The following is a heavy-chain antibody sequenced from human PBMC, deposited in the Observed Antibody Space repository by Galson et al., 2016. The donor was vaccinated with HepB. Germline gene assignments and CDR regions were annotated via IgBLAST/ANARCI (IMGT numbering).Heavy chain of an antibody. D-gene: IGHD6-19*01. CDR1: RFSFSKAW. V-gene: IGHV3-15*07. CDR2: MKSSADGGTI. Sequence: SLRLSCAGSRFSFSKAWFYWFRQAPGEGLEWVGRMKSSADGGTIDYAAPLQGRFTMSRDDSKNTLYLEMNSLKTEDTAVYHCATVLQWHLTSDSWGLGTLVTVSS. J-gene: IGHJ4*02. CDR3: ATVLQWHLTSDS.